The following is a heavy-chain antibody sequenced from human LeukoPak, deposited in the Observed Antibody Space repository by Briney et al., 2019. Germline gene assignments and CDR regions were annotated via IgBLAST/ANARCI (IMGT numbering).Heavy chain of an antibody. D-gene: IGHD5-18*01. CDR1: GFIFSNYA. CDR3: AKDVRPLRGYSYGTFDY. Sequence: GASLRLSCEVSGFIFSNYAMSWVRQAPGQGLEWVSAITGGGDNTWYADSVKGRFTISRDNSKNTVSLQMNSLRAEDTAMYYCAKDVRPLRGYSYGTFDYWGQGILVTVSS. CDR2: ITGGGDNT. J-gene: IGHJ4*02. V-gene: IGHV3-23*01.